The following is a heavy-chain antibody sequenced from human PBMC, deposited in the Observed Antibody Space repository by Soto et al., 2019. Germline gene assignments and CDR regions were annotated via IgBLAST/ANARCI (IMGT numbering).Heavy chain of an antibody. CDR2: ISYDGNNK. D-gene: IGHD2-2*01. Sequence: QVQLVESGGGVVQPGRSLRLSCAASGFTFRSYGMHWVRQAPGKGLEWVAVISYDGNNKYYADSVKGRFTISRDNSKNTLYLQMNSLRAEDTAVYYCAMSRSSTFDYWGQGTLVTVSS. J-gene: IGHJ4*02. CDR3: AMSRSSTFDY. CDR1: GFTFRSYG. V-gene: IGHV3-30*03.